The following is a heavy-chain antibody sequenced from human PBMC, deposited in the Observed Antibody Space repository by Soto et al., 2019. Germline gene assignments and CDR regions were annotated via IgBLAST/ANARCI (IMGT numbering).Heavy chain of an antibody. Sequence: EVQLVESGGGLVQPGGSLRLSCAASGFTFSSYDMHWVRQATGKGLEWVSAIGTAGDTYYPGSVKGRFTISRENAKNSLYLQMNSLRAGDTAVYYCARFYYGSVSYYGDYGMDVWGQGNTVTVSS. CDR3: ARFYYGSVSYYGDYGMDV. D-gene: IGHD3-10*01. CDR2: IGTAGDT. J-gene: IGHJ6*02. CDR1: GFTFSSYD. V-gene: IGHV3-13*04.